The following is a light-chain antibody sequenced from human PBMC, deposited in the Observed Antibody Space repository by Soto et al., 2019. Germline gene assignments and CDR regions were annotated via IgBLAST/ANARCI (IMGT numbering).Light chain of an antibody. CDR2: ETT. J-gene: IGLJ7*01. CDR3: SSYTGDYTLM. CDR1: STDIGTYNY. Sequence: QSVLTQPASVSGSPGQSITISCIGTSTDIGTYNYVAWYQQHPAKTPKLIIYETTKRPSGVSNRFSGSKSGNTASLTISGLQAEDEAHYHCSSYTGDYTLMFAGGTQLTVL. V-gene: IGLV2-23*01.